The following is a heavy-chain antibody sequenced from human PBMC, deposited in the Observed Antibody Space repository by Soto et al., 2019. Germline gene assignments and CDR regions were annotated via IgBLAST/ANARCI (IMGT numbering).Heavy chain of an antibody. CDR2: IYYSGST. D-gene: IGHD3-9*01. V-gene: IGHV4-30-4*01. CDR3: ARVDILTVYGRMDV. Sequence: LSLTCTVSVDSVSSGANYWSWIRQPPGKGLEWIGYIYYSGSTYYNPTLKSRVTISVDRSKNLFSLKLSSVTAADTAVYYCARVDILTVYGRMDVWGQGTTVTVSS. J-gene: IGHJ6*02. CDR1: VDSVSSGANY.